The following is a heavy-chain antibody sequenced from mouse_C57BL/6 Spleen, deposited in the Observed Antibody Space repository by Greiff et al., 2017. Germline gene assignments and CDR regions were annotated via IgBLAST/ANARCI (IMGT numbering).Heavy chain of an antibody. CDR1: GYSFTDYN. CDR2: INPNYGTT. J-gene: IGHJ3*01. V-gene: IGHV1-39*01. D-gene: IGHD2-2*01. Sequence: VQLQHSGPELVKPGASVKLSCKASGYSFTDYNMNWVKQSNGNSLEWIGVINPNYGTTSYNQKFKGKATLTADQSSSTAYMQLNSLTSEDSAVYYCSRIDGYDGAYWGQGTLVTVSA. CDR3: SRIDGYDGAY.